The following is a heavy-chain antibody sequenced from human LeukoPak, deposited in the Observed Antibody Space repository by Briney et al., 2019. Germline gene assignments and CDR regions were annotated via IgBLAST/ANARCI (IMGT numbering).Heavy chain of an antibody. V-gene: IGHV1-69*13. CDR1: GGTFSSYA. CDR2: IIPSFGTA. Sequence: SVKVSCKASGGTFSSYAISWVRQAPGQGLEWMGGIIPSFGTANYAQKFQGRVTITADESTSTAYMELSSLRSEDTAVYYCAREPSGYSYYFDYWGQGTLVTVSS. D-gene: IGHD5-18*01. J-gene: IGHJ4*02. CDR3: AREPSGYSYYFDY.